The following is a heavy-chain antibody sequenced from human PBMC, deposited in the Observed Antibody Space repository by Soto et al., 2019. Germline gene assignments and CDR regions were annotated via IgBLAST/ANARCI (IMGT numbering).Heavy chain of an antibody. CDR1: GYTFTSYA. J-gene: IGHJ4*02. V-gene: IGHV1-3*01. D-gene: IGHD3-3*01. Sequence: ASVKVSCKASGYTFTSYAMHWVRQAPGQRLEWMGWINAGNGNTKYSQKFQGRVTITRDTSASTAYMELSSLRSEDTAVYYCERSFGVVKDFDYWGRGTLVTVSS. CDR2: INAGNGNT. CDR3: ERSFGVVKDFDY.